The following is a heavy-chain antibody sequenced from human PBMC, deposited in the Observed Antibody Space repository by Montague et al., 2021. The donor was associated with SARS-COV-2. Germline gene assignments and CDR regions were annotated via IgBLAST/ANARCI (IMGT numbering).Heavy chain of an antibody. V-gene: IGHV6-1*01. Sequence: CAISGDSDSGKTPAWNWDGQSPARELERLRGTCYRSERYNDYAVSVKSRMTTSPDTSKNQFSLQLSSVTPEDRAVYYCARDPRYSLSWSFDYWGQGTLVTVSS. D-gene: IGHD6-13*01. CDR3: ARDPRYSLSWSFDY. CDR1: GDSDSGKTPA. J-gene: IGHJ4*02. CDR2: TCYRSERYN.